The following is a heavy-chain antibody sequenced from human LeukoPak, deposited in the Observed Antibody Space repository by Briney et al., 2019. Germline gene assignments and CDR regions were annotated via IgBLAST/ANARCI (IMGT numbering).Heavy chain of an antibody. J-gene: IGHJ4*02. CDR2: TYHTGST. Sequence: SETLSLTCSVSGGPVTGYYWSWIRQPPGKGLEWIGYTYHTGSTNYSPSLKSRVTMSVDASRNQFSLKLVSVTAADTAVYYCARDRGSTGYYYLDSWGQGILVTVSS. CDR3: ARDRGSTGYYYLDS. V-gene: IGHV4-59*02. D-gene: IGHD1-26*01. CDR1: GGPVTGYY.